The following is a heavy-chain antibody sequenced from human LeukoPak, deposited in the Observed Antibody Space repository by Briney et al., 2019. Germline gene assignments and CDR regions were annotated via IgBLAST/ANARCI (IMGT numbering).Heavy chain of an antibody. CDR1: GDPIGSYY. Sequence: SETLSLTCTVSGDPIGSYYWTWIRQPPGKGLEWIGYIYYSGNTNYNTSLKSRVTMSLDTSKNQFSLNLTSVTTADTATYYCARGGTIFAVVALDIWGQGTMVTVSS. J-gene: IGHJ3*02. CDR3: ARGGTIFAVVALDI. CDR2: IYYSGNT. V-gene: IGHV4-59*01. D-gene: IGHD3-3*01.